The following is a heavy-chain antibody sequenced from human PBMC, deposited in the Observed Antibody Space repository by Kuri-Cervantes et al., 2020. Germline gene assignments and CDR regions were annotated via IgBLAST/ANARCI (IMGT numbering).Heavy chain of an antibody. V-gene: IGHV3-7*01. D-gene: IGHD5-18*01. CDR3: ARWGDTAMVREYHFDY. CDR1: GFTFSSYW. Sequence: ETLSLTCAASGFTFSSYWMSWVRQAPGKGLEWVANIKQDGSEKYYVDSVKGRFTISRDNAKNSLYLQMNSLRAEDTAVYYCARWGDTAMVREYHFDYWGQGTLVTVSS. CDR2: IKQDGSEK. J-gene: IGHJ4*02.